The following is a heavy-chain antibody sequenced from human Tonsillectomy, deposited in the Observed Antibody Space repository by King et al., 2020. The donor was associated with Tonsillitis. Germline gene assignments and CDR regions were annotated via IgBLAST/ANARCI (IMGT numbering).Heavy chain of an antibody. CDR3: ARTEGRYERSNDVFDI. V-gene: IGHV3-48*01. D-gene: IGHD2-2*01. J-gene: IGHJ3*02. CDR2: ISSSSSTI. Sequence: VQLVESGGGLVQPGGSLRLSCAASGFTFSSYSMNWVRQAPGKGREWVSYISSSSSTIYYADSVKGRFTISRDNAKNTLYLQMNSLRAEDTAVYYCARTEGRYERSNDVFDIWGQGTMVTVSS. CDR1: GFTFSSYS.